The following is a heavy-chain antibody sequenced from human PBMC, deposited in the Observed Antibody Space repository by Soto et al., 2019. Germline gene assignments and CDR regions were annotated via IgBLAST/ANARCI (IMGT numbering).Heavy chain of an antibody. D-gene: IGHD5-18*01. V-gene: IGHV4-30-2*01. CDR1: GVSLTTGGYS. Sequence: SETLCLTCTVSGVSLTTGGYSWNWIRQPPGKGLEWIGYIYFSGRTYYNPSLKSRVTLSVDKSKNQFSLKLNYVTTADTAVYYCARGGNSYGLDYWGQGNLVTVS. CDR3: ARGGNSYGLDY. J-gene: IGHJ4*02. CDR2: IYFSGRT.